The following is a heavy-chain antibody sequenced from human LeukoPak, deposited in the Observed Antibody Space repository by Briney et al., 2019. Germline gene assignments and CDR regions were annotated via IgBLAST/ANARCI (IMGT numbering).Heavy chain of an antibody. V-gene: IGHV3-23*01. Sequence: GGSLRLSCAAPGLTFSSYAMSWVRQAPGKGLEWVSTISGSGGTTYYAEFVKGRFTISRDNSKNTLYLQMNSLRAEDTAVYYCAKGGYSSSWYDPRNWFDPWGQGTLVTVSS. J-gene: IGHJ5*02. CDR1: GLTFSSYA. D-gene: IGHD6-13*01. CDR3: AKGGYSSSWYDPRNWFDP. CDR2: ISGSGGTT.